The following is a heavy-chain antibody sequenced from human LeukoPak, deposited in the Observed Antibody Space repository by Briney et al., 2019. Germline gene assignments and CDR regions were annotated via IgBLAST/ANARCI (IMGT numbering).Heavy chain of an antibody. J-gene: IGHJ4*02. V-gene: IGHV3-9*01. CDR1: GFTFDDYA. Sequence: GGSLRLSCAASGFTFDDYALHWVRQAPGKGLEWVSGISWNSGSIGYADSVKGRFTISRDNAKNSLYLQMNSLRAEDTALYYCAKDIRYIAVAGPNFDYWGQGTLVTVSS. CDR2: ISWNSGSI. D-gene: IGHD6-19*01. CDR3: AKDIRYIAVAGPNFDY.